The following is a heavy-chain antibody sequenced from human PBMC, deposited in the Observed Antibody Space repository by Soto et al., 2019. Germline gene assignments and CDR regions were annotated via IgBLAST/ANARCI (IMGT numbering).Heavy chain of an antibody. CDR2: ISAYNGNT. J-gene: IGHJ6*03. CDR1: GYTFTSYG. D-gene: IGHD2-2*01. V-gene: IGHV1-18*01. Sequence: QVQLVQSGAEVKKPGASVKVSCKASGYTFTSYGISWVRQAPGQGLEWMGWISAYNGNTNYAQKLQGTVTMTTDTSTSTAYMELRSLRSDDTAVYYCARTPDPYCSSTSCYYYYYMDVWGKGTTVTVSS. CDR3: ARTPDPYCSSTSCYYYYYMDV.